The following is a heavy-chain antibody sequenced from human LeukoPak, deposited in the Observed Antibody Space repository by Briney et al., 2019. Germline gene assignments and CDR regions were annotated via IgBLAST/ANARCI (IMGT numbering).Heavy chain of an antibody. V-gene: IGHV3-30*18. CDR2: ISYDGSNK. CDR3: AKDGAWLRFDD. J-gene: IGHJ4*02. CDR1: GFTFSSYG. Sequence: GGSLRLSCAASGFTFSSYGMHWVRQAPGKGLEWVAVISYDGSNKYYADSVKGRFTISRDDPKNTLYLQMENLRAEDTAVYYCAKDGAWLRFDDWGQGILVTVSS. D-gene: IGHD5-12*01.